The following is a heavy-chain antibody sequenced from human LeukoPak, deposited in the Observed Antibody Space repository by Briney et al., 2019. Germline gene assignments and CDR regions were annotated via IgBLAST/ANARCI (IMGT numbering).Heavy chain of an antibody. J-gene: IGHJ4*02. CDR2: VSGNGLNT. CDR3: AKFLWHYDTDGATDY. D-gene: IGHD3-22*01. Sequence: GGSLRLSCAASGSTFSSYAMSWVRQAPGKGLEWVSGVSGNGLNTNYADSVKGRFTISRDNSKNTLYLQMNSLRAEDTAVYYCAKFLWHYDTDGATDYWGQGTLVTVSS. CDR1: GSTFSSYA. V-gene: IGHV3-23*01.